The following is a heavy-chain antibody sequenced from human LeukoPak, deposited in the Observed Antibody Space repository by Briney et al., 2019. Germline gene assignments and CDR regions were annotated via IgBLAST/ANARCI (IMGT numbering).Heavy chain of an antibody. V-gene: IGHV3-23*01. CDR1: GFTLSSYA. CDR3: AKAPVTTCRGAFCYPFDY. CDR2: ISDTGNT. D-gene: IGHD2-15*01. J-gene: IGHJ4*02. Sequence: GGSLRLSCAASGFTLSSYAMSWVRQAPGKGLEWVSAISDTGNTYHSDSVTGSFTISRDSSKNTLFLQMNRLTPEDAAVYYCAKAPVTTCRGAFCYPFDYWGRGTLVTVSS.